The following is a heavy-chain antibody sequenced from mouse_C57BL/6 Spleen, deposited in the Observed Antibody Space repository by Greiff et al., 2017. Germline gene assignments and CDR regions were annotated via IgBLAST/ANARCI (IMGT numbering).Heavy chain of an antibody. J-gene: IGHJ3*01. CDR1: GSTFTGYW. D-gene: IGHD2-4*01. Sequence: QVQLQQSGAELMKPGASVKLSCKATGSTFTGYWIEWVKQRPGHGLEWIGEILPGSGSTNYNEKFKGKATFTADTSSNPAYLQLSSLTTEDSAIYYWARAGVGLRQAGVAYWGQGTLVTVSA. CDR2: ILPGSGST. V-gene: IGHV1-9*01. CDR3: ARAGVGLRQAGVAY.